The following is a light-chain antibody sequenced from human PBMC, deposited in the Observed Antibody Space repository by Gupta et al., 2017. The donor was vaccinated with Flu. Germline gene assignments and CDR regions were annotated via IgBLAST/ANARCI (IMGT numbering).Light chain of an antibody. J-gene: IGKJ3*01. CDR2: WAS. CDR1: HSLTYGSDNKNY. CDR3: QQYFGTPFS. V-gene: IGKV4-1*01. Sequence: DIVVTQSPASLVVSLGETAAISCRATHSLTYGSDNKNYLAWYQRKVGQPPRLLISWASTRNSGVPDRFSGSGSGTDFTLTINNLQAEDVAVYICQQYFGTPFSFGPGTKVD.